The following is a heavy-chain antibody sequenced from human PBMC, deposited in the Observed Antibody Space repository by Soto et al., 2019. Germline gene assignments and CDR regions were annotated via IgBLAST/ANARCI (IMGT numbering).Heavy chain of an antibody. J-gene: IGHJ6*02. CDR1: GGSISSHY. CDR2: IYYRGST. D-gene: IGHD1-26*01. V-gene: IGHV4-59*11. CDR3: ARDGREASGMDV. Sequence: SETLSLTCTVSGGSISSHYWSWVRQAPGKGLEWIGHIYYRGSTSYNPSLRSRSTISVDTSNNQFSLKLNSVTTADTAVYYCARDGREASGMDVWGQGTTVTVSS.